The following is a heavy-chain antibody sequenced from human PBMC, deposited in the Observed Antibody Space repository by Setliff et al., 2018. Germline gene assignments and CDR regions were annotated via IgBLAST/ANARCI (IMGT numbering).Heavy chain of an antibody. J-gene: IGHJ4*02. Sequence: PSETLSLTCAVSGFSISSGYYWGWIRQPPGKGLEWIVNIHHSGKAYYNPSLKSRVTMSIDKSKNQFSLNLRSVTAADTAVYYCTRGGERYHTANWGQGTLVTVSS. D-gene: IGHD2-2*01. CDR1: GFSISSGYY. V-gene: IGHV4-38-2*01. CDR2: IHHSGKA. CDR3: TRGGERYHTAN.